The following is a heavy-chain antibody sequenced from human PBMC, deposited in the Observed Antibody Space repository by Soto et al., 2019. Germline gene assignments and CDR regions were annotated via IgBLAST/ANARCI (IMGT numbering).Heavy chain of an antibody. D-gene: IGHD3-10*01. J-gene: IGHJ4*02. CDR2: FRTGGDDGTT. CDR1: GFTFSSYS. V-gene: IGHV3-23*01. Sequence: GGSLRLSCAASGFTFSSYSMSWVRQAPGKGLEWVSGFRTGGDDGTTYYADSVKGRFTISRDNSKNTLLLQMNSLRAEDTAIYYCAKKVNSGPGSQYFDYWGQGTLVTVSS. CDR3: AKKVNSGPGSQYFDY.